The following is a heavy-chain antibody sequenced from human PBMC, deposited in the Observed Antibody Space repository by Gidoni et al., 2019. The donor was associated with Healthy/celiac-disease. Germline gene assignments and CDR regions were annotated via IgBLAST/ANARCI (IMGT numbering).Heavy chain of an antibody. CDR1: GFTFSSYG. CDR2: ISHDGSNK. Sequence: QVQLVESGGGVVQPGRSLRLSCAASGFTFSSYGMHWVRQAPGKGLEWVAVISHDGSNKYYADSVKGRFTISRDNSKNMLYLQMNSLRAEDTAVYYCAKDPGYCSGGSCYYGYYFDYWGQGTLVTVSS. CDR3: AKDPGYCSGGSCYYGYYFDY. J-gene: IGHJ4*02. D-gene: IGHD2-15*01. V-gene: IGHV3-30*18.